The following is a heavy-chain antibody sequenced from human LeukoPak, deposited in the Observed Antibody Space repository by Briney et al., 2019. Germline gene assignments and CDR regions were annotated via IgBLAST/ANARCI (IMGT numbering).Heavy chain of an antibody. V-gene: IGHV1-8*01. Sequence: ASVKVSCKASRYTFTSYDINWVREAAGHGLEWMGWMNPNTGRTGYAQKFQGRITMTRDTSINTAYMELTNLRSEDTAIYYCARLSQTPEYYTLGGYYYLGYWGQGTPVTVSS. CDR1: RYTFTSYD. CDR3: ARLSQTPEYYTLGGYYYLGY. D-gene: IGHD1-14*01. J-gene: IGHJ4*02. CDR2: MNPNTGRT.